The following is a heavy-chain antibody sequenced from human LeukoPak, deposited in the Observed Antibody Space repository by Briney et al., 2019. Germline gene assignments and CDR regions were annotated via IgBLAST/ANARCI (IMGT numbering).Heavy chain of an antibody. V-gene: IGHV3-48*03. CDR2: ISSSGSTI. CDR1: GFTFSSYE. D-gene: IGHD5-18*01. J-gene: IGHJ4*02. CDR3: ARDRGIQLWPEEYYFDY. Sequence: GGSLRLSCAASGFTFSSYEMNCVRQAPGKGLEWVSYISSSGSTIYYAGSVKGRFTISRDNAKNSLYLQMNSLRAEDTAVYYCARDRGIQLWPEEYYFDYWGQGTLVTVSS.